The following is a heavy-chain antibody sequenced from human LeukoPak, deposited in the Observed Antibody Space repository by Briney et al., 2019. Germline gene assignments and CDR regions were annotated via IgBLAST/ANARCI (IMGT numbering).Heavy chain of an antibody. J-gene: IGHJ3*02. CDR3: ARDAGYSYGNDAFDI. CDR1: GGSISSYY. Sequence: PSETLSLTCTVSGGSISSYYWSWIRQPPGRGLEWIGYIYYSGSTNYNPSLKSRVTISVDTSKNQLSLKLSSVTAADTAVYYCARDAGYSYGNDAFDIWGQGTMVTVSS. V-gene: IGHV4-59*01. CDR2: IYYSGST. D-gene: IGHD5-18*01.